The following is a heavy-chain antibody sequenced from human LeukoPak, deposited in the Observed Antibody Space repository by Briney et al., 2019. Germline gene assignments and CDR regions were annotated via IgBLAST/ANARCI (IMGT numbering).Heavy chain of an antibody. Sequence: GGSLRLSCAAPGVTFSGYSVNWVRQAPGKGLEWVSAITATSRHIYYADSVKGRFTISRDNAKNSLYLQMNSLRAEDTAVYYCGKSRELHSYYYYGMDVWGQGTTVTVSS. J-gene: IGHJ6*02. CDR1: GVTFSGYS. D-gene: IGHD1-7*01. CDR3: GKSRELHSYYYYGMDV. CDR2: ITATSRHI. V-gene: IGHV3-21*04.